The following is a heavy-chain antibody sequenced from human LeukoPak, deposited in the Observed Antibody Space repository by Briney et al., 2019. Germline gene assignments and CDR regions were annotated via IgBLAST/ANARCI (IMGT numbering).Heavy chain of an antibody. CDR3: ARDVVSSSWYGY. V-gene: IGHV1-2*06. D-gene: IGHD6-13*01. CDR1: GYTFTGYY. CDR2: INPNSGGT. Sequence: ASVKVSCKASGYTFTGYYMHWVRQAPGQGLEWMGRINPNSGGTNYAQKFQGRVTMTRDTSISTAYMELSRLRSDDTAVYYCARDVVSSSWYGYWGQGTLVIVSS. J-gene: IGHJ4*02.